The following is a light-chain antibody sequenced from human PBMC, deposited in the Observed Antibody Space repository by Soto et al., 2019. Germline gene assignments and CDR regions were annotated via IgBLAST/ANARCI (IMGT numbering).Light chain of an antibody. CDR2: DVS. CDR3: SSYTSSSTYVV. CDR1: SSDVGGYNY. J-gene: IGLJ2*01. V-gene: IGLV2-14*01. Sequence: QSVLTQPASVSGSPGQSITISCTGTSSDVGGYNYVSWYPQHPGKAPKLMIYDVSNRPSGVSNRFSGSKSGNTASLTISGLQAEDETDYYCSSYTSSSTYVVFGGGTKVTVL.